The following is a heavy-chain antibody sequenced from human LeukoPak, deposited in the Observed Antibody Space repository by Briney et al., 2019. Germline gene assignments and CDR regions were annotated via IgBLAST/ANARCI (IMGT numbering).Heavy chain of an antibody. CDR1: GFTFDDYA. D-gene: IGHD2-2*01. V-gene: IGHV3-9*03. J-gene: IGHJ4*02. CDR3: AKGGSGSTSPVYFDY. CDR2: ISWNSGSI. Sequence: GGSLRLSCAASGFTFDDYAMHWVRQAPGKGLEWVSGISWNSGSIGYADSVKGRFTISRDNAKNSLYLQMNSLRAEDMALYYCAKGGSGSTSPVYFDYWGQGTLVTVSS.